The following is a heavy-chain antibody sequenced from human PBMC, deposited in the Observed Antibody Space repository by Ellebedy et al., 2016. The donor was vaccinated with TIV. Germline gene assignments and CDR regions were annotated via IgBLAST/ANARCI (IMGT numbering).Heavy chain of an antibody. CDR2: IYYSGST. Sequence: MPSETLSLTCTVSGGSISSGGYYWSWIRQHPGKGLEWIGYIYYSGSTYYNPSLKSRVTISVDTSKHQFSLKLSSVTAADTAVYYCASGLGYCSGGSCPDYYYYGMDVWGQGTTVTVSS. CDR3: ASGLGYCSGGSCPDYYYYGMDV. CDR1: GGSISSGGYY. V-gene: IGHV4-31*03. D-gene: IGHD2-15*01. J-gene: IGHJ6*02.